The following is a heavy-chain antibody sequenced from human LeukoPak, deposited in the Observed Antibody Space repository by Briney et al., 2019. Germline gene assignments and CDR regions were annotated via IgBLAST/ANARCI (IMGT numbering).Heavy chain of an antibody. CDR2: ISGSGGST. Sequence: GGSLRLSCAASGFTFSSYGMSWVRQAPGKGLEWVSAISGSGGSTYYADSVKGRFTISRDNSKNTLYLQMNSLRAEDTAVYYCAKDQGIVVVPAAVHYFDYWGQGTLVTVSS. CDR1: GFTFSSYG. CDR3: AKDQGIVVVPAAVHYFDY. D-gene: IGHD2-2*01. V-gene: IGHV3-23*01. J-gene: IGHJ4*02.